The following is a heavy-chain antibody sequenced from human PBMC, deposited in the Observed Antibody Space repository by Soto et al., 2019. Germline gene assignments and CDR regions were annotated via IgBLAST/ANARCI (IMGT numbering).Heavy chain of an antibody. D-gene: IGHD6-19*01. CDR3: ARSVAMPGTRYSDY. V-gene: IGHV4-39*01. CDR1: GGSISSSSYY. Sequence: PSETLSLTCTVSGGSISSSSYYWGWIRQPPGKGLEWIGTIYYSGTTYYNPSLKSRVTISVDTSKNQFSLKLSSVTAADTAVYYCARSVAMPGTRYSDYWGQGTLVTVSS. J-gene: IGHJ4*02. CDR2: IYYSGTT.